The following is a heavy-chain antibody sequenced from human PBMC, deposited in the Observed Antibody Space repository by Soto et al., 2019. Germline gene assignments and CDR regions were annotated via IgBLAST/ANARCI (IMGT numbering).Heavy chain of an antibody. CDR3: AKDRGAYSSSTGDY. J-gene: IGHJ4*02. CDR2: ISYDGSNK. CDR1: GFTFSSYG. V-gene: IGHV3-30*18. D-gene: IGHD6-6*01. Sequence: QVQLVESGGGVVQPGRSLRLSCAASGFTFSSYGMHWVRQAPGKGLEWVAVISYDGSNKYYADSVKGRFTISRDNSKNTLDLQMNSLRAEDTAVYYCAKDRGAYSSSTGDYWGQGTLVTVSS.